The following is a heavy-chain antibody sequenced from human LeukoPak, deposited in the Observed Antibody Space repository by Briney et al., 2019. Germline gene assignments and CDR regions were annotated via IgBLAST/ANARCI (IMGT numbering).Heavy chain of an antibody. CDR1: GFTVSRNY. V-gene: IGHV3-53*01. CDR2: LYRGGST. CDR3: ARGFANGDYTLDY. J-gene: IGHJ4*02. Sequence: GGSLILSCAASGFTVSRNYMNWVRQAPGKGLEWVSVLYRGGSTYYADSVEGRFTISRDNSKNTLSLQMNSLRADDTAVYYCARGFANGDYTLDYWGQGTLVTVSS. D-gene: IGHD4-17*01.